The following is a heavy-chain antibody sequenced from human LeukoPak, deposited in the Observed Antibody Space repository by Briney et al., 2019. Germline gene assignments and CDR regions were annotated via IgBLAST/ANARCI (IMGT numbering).Heavy chain of an antibody. CDR1: GFTVSSNY. CDR3: ARSRRRDGYNH. Sequence: GGSLRLSCAASGFTVSSNYMSWVRQAPGKGLEWVSVIYSGGSTYYADSVKGRFTISRDDSKNTLYLQMNSLRAEDTAVYYCARSRRRDGYNHWGQGTLVTVSS. D-gene: IGHD5-12*01. CDR2: IYSGGST. J-gene: IGHJ4*02. V-gene: IGHV3-66*01.